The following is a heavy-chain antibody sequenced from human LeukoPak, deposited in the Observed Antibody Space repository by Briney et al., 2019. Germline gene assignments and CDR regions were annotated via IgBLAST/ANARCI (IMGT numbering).Heavy chain of an antibody. V-gene: IGHV3-30*02. CDR3: AKDRRGGSGTAMVIDY. CDR2: IRYDGSNK. D-gene: IGHD5-18*01. CDR1: GFTFSSYG. J-gene: IGHJ4*02. Sequence: GGSLRLSCAASGFTFSSYGMHWVRQAPGKGLEWVAFIRYDGSNKYYADSVKGRFTISRDNSKNTLYLQMNSLRAEDTAVYYCAKDRRGGSGTAMVIDYWGQGTLVTVSS.